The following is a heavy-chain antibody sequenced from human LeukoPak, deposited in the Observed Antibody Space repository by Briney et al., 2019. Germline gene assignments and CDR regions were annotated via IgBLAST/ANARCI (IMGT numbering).Heavy chain of an antibody. CDR3: VRGTNWAFDY. CDR2: IKQDGSEE. V-gene: IGHV3-7*05. Sequence: GGSLRLSCAASGFIFSTYWMSWVCQAPGKGLEWVANIKQDGSEEYYVDSVKGRFTISRDNAKNSLYLQMNSLRAEDSALYYCVRGTNWAFDYWGQGTLVTVSS. J-gene: IGHJ4*02. D-gene: IGHD7-27*01. CDR1: GFIFSTYW.